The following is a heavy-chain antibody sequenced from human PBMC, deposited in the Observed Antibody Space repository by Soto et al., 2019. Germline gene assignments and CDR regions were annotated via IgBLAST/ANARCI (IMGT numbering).Heavy chain of an antibody. Sequence: QLQLQQCGAGLLKSSETLSLTCAVSGGSFRGYFWSWIRHSPDKGLEWIGEINDSGNTYYNPSFKSRLTISVDTSTSQISLRLTSVTAADSAVYYCQGGDFWGQGTRVTVSS. CDR2: INDSGNT. V-gene: IGHV4-34*01. CDR3: QGGDF. D-gene: IGHD3-16*01. J-gene: IGHJ4*02. CDR1: GGSFRGYF.